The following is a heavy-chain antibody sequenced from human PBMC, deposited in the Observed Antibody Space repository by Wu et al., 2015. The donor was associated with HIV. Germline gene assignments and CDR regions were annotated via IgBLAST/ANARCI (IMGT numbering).Heavy chain of an antibody. Sequence: QVQLVQSGAEVKKPGASVKVSCKASGYTFTDYDINWVRQAPGQGLEWVAWMNPNSGNTGYAQKFQGRVTVTRNTSISTAYMELSSLRSEDTAVYYCARDVPGTRLRTTYGKLGNPSSGSGERVPTGFSNRYF. CDR2: MNPNSGNT. V-gene: IGHV1-8*02. CDR1: GYTFTDYD. J-gene: IGHJ1*01. CDR3: ARDVPGTRLRTTYGKLGNPSSGSGERVPTGFSNRYF. D-gene: IGHD2/OR15-2a*01.